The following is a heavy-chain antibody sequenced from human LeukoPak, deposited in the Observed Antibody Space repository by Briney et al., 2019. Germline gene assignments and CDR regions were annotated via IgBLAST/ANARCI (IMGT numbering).Heavy chain of an antibody. J-gene: IGHJ4*02. V-gene: IGHV1-46*01. CDR3: ASLAPDFDY. CDR2: INPSGGST. Sequence: GASVKVSCKASGYTFTGYYMHWVRQAPGQGVEWMGWINPSGGSTSYAQKFQGRVTMTRDMSTSTVYMELSSLRSEDTAVHYCASLAPDFDYWGQGTLVTVSS. CDR1: GYTFTGYY. D-gene: IGHD2-2*01.